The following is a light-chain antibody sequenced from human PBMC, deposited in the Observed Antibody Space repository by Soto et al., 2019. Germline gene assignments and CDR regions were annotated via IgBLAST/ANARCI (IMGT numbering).Light chain of an antibody. CDR1: SSDVGSYNL. CDR2: EGS. J-gene: IGLJ1*01. V-gene: IGLV2-23*03. Sequence: QSALTQPASVSGSPGQSITISCTGTSSDVGSYNLVSWYQQHPVKAPKLLIYEGSKRPSGVSNRFSGSKSGNTASLTISGLQAEDEADYYCCSYAGSSTFVYVFGTGPKVTVL. CDR3: CSYAGSSTFVYV.